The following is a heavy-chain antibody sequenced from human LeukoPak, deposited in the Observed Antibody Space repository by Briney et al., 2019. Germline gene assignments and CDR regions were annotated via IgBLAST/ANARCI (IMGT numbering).Heavy chain of an antibody. Sequence: ASVKVSCKASGYTFTSYGITWVRQAPGQGLEWMGWISAYNGNTNYAQKFQGRVSMTADTSTSTAYMELRSLRSDDTAVYYCARSGRGTYYYFDLWGQGTLVTVSS. V-gene: IGHV1-18*01. D-gene: IGHD1-26*01. CDR3: ARSGRGTYYYFDL. CDR1: GYTFTSYG. J-gene: IGHJ4*02. CDR2: ISAYNGNT.